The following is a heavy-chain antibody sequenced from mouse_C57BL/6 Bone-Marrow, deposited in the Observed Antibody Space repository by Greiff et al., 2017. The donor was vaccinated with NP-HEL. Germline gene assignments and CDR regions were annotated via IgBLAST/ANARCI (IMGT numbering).Heavy chain of an antibody. D-gene: IGHD2-3*01. CDR2: IYIGNGYT. CDR3: ARLGGYYGGFAY. J-gene: IGHJ3*01. Sequence: VQLQQSGAELVRPGSSVKMSCKTSGYTFTSYGINWVKQRPGQGLEWIGYIYIGNGYTEYNAKFKGKATLTSDTSSSTAYMQLSSLTSEDSAIYFCARLGGYYGGFAYWGQGTLVTVSA. V-gene: IGHV1-58*01. CDR1: GYTFTSYG.